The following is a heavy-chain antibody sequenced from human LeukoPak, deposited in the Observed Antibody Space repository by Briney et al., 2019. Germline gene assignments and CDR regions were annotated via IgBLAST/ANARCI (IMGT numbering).Heavy chain of an antibody. Sequence: ASVNVSCKASGYTFTSYDINCVRQATGQGLEWMGWMNPNSGNTGYAQKFQGRVTMTRNTSISTAYMELSSLRSEDTAVYYCARVAGGRYCSSTSCYMRGWFDPWGQGTLVTVSS. D-gene: IGHD2-2*02. V-gene: IGHV1-8*01. J-gene: IGHJ5*02. CDR2: MNPNSGNT. CDR3: ARVAGGRYCSSTSCYMRGWFDP. CDR1: GYTFTSYD.